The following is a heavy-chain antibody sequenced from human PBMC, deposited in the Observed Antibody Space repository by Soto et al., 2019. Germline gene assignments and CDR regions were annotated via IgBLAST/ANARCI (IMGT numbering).Heavy chain of an antibody. CDR3: ATRSPAFDY. J-gene: IGHJ4*02. CDR1: GYIFTSSY. Sequence: SVKVSCKAPGYIFTSSYIHWVRQAPGQELEWMGWINPFDGSRMFAQSFQGRVTMTRDTSTSTVYMEVRSLRSDDTAVYYCATRSPAFDYWGQGTLVTVSS. V-gene: IGHV1-46*01. CDR2: INPFDGSR.